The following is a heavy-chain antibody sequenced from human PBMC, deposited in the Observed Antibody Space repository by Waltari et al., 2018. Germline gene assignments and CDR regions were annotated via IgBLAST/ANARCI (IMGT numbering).Heavy chain of an antibody. D-gene: IGHD2-21*02. J-gene: IGHJ5*02. CDR3: AGGGGGDWEWFDP. V-gene: IGHV4-59*01. CDR2: IYYTGSN. Sequence: QVQLQESGPSLLKPSETLSLICTVSGGSISGFYWSWVPPPPGKVLDWSGYIYYTGSNNFNPALKSRVTQSVDTSKNRFSLKLSSVTAADTAFYYCAGGGGGDWEWFDPWGQGTLVTVSS. CDR1: GGSISGFY.